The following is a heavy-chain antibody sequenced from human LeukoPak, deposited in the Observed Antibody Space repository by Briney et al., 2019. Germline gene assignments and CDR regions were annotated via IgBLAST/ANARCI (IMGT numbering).Heavy chain of an antibody. CDR3: ARDQEGFDY. V-gene: IGHV1-46*01. J-gene: IGHJ4*02. CDR2: IYPRDGST. CDR1: GYTFTSNY. Sequence: ASVKVSCKASGYTFTSNYIHWVRQAPGQGLEWMGMIYPRDGSTSYAQRFQGRVTVTRDTSTSTVHMDLSGLTSEDTAVYYCARDQEGFDYWGQGTLVTVSS.